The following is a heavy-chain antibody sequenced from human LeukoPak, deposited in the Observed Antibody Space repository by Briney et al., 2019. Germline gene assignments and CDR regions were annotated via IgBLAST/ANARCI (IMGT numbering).Heavy chain of an antibody. D-gene: IGHD1-20*01. Sequence: SETLSLTCAVYGGSFSGYYWSWIRQPPGKGLEWIGEINHSGSTNYNPSLKSRVTISVDTSKNQFSLNLSSVTAADTAVYYCARGRTLTGTFSYYFDYWGQGTLVTVSS. J-gene: IGHJ4*02. V-gene: IGHV4-34*01. CDR1: GGSFSGYY. CDR3: ARGRTLTGTFSYYFDY. CDR2: INHSGST.